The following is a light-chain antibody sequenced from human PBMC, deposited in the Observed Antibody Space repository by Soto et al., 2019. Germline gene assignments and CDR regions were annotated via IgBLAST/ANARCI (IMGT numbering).Light chain of an antibody. V-gene: IGKV4-1*01. J-gene: IGKJ5*01. Sequence: DIVMTQSPDSLAVSLGERATINCKSSQSVLSSSNNKNSLNWYQQKPGQPPTLLIYWASTRESGVPDRFSGSGSGTDFTLTISSLQAEDVAVYYCQQYYSTPITFGQGTRLEIK. CDR2: WAS. CDR3: QQYYSTPIT. CDR1: QSVLSSSNNKNS.